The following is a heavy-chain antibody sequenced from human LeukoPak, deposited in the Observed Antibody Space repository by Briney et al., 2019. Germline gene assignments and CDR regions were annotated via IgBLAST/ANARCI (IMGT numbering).Heavy chain of an antibody. CDR3: ARAGSVYYFDY. CDR1: GGSISSGSYY. Sequence: SQTLSLTCTVSGGSISSGSYYWSWIRQPAGKGLEWIGRIYTSGSTNYNPSLKSRVTISVDTSKNQFSLKLSSVTAADTAVYYCARAGSVYYFDYWGQGTLVTVSS. V-gene: IGHV4-61*02. D-gene: IGHD2-15*01. J-gene: IGHJ4*02. CDR2: IYTSGST.